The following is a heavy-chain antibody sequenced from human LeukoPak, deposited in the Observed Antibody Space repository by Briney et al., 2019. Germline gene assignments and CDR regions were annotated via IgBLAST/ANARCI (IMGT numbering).Heavy chain of an antibody. CDR1: GFTFSSYE. V-gene: IGHV3-48*03. Sequence: PGGPLRLSCAASGFTFSSYEMNWVRQAPGKGLEWVSYIRSSGSTMYYADSVKGRFTISRDNTKNSLYLQMNSLRAEDTAVYYCARDPGRSSSWHFDYWGQGTLVTVCS. CDR3: ARDPGRSSSWHFDY. CDR2: IRSSGSTM. J-gene: IGHJ4*02. D-gene: IGHD6-13*01.